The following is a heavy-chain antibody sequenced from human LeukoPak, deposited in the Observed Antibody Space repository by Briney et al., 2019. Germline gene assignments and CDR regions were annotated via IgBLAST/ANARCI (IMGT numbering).Heavy chain of an antibody. CDR2: ISYDGSNK. V-gene: IGHV3-30*04. Sequence: GRSLRLSCAASGFTFSSYAMHWVRQAPGKGLEWVAVISYDGSNKYYADSVKGRFTISRGNSKNTLYLQMNSLRAEDTAVYYCARVDNSRGGDYYYGMDVWGEGTTVTVSS. CDR3: ARVDNSRGGDYYYGMDV. J-gene: IGHJ6*04. D-gene: IGHD6-13*01. CDR1: GFTFSSYA.